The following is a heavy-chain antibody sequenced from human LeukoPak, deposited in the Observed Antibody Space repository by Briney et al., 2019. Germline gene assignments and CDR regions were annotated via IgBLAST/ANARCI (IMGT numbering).Heavy chain of an antibody. Sequence: GGSLRLSCAASGFTFSSYAMSWVRQAPGKGLEWVSAISGSGGSTYYADSVKGRFTISRDNSKTTLYLQMNSLRAEDTAVYYCAKDGQWLVLVGFYFDYWGQGTLVTVSS. V-gene: IGHV3-23*01. CDR3: AKDGQWLVLVGFYFDY. D-gene: IGHD6-19*01. J-gene: IGHJ4*02. CDR1: GFTFSSYA. CDR2: ISGSGGST.